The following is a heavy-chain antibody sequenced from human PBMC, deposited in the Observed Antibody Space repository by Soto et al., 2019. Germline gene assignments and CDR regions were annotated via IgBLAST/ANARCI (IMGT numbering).Heavy chain of an antibody. CDR2: INAYNGNT. CDR1: GYTFTSCG. J-gene: IGHJ4*02. Sequence: QVQLVQSGAEVKKPGASVKVACKACGYTFTSCGISWVRQAPGQGLEWMGWINAYNGNTNYAQKLQGRVTMTTDTSTSTAYMALRSLRSDDTAVYSCARDPVAGTYFDYWGQGALVTVSS. V-gene: IGHV1-18*01. D-gene: IGHD6-19*01. CDR3: ARDPVAGTYFDY.